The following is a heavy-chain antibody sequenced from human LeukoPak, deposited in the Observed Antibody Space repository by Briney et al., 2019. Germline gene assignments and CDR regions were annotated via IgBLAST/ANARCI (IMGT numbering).Heavy chain of an antibody. CDR1: GGSISSYY. D-gene: IGHD3-16*01. CDR2: IYYSGST. J-gene: IGHJ6*03. V-gene: IGHV4-59*01. CDR3: ARETSQKGAHYMDV. Sequence: PSETLSLTCTVSGGSISSYYWSWVRQPPGKGLEWIGYIYYSGSTNYNPSLKSRVTISVDTSKNQFSLKLSSVTAADTAVYYCARETSQKGAHYMDVWGKGTTVTISS.